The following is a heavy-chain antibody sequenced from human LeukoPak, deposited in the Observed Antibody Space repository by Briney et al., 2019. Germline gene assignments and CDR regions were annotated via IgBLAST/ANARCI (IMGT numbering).Heavy chain of an antibody. V-gene: IGHV3-30*18. D-gene: IGHD3-10*01. CDR3: AKANDYYYGSGKGVLGV. J-gene: IGHJ6*02. CDR1: GFTFSNYG. CDR2: ISYDGTNK. Sequence: GSLRLSCAASGFTFSNYGMHWVRQAPGKGLEWVAVISYDGTNKYYADSVKGRFTISRDNSKNTLYLQMNSLRAEDTAVYYCAKANDYYYGSGKGVLGVWGQGTTVTVSS.